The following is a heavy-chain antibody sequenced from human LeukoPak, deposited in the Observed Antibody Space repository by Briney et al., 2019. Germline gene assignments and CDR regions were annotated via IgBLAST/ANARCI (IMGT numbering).Heavy chain of an antibody. CDR3: ARAHSGYDSSAIYYMDV. Sequence: KTSETLSLTCTVSGGSISSYYWSWIRQPPGKGLEWIGYIYYSGSTNYNPSLKSRVTISVDTSKNQFSLKLSSVTAADTAVYYCARAHSGYDSSAIYYMDVWGKGTTVTVSS. J-gene: IGHJ6*03. CDR2: IYYSGST. D-gene: IGHD5-12*01. V-gene: IGHV4-59*01. CDR1: GGSISSYY.